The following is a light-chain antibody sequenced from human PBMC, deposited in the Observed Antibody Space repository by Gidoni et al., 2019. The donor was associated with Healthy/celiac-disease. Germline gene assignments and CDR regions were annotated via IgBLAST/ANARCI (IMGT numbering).Light chain of an antibody. V-gene: IGKV3-15*01. Sequence: EIVMTQSPATLSVSPGERATLSCRASQSVGSNLAWYQQKPGQAPRLLIYGASTRATGIPARFRGSGSGKEFTLKISSLQSEDFAVYYCQQDNNWPPWTFGQGTKVEIK. CDR3: QQDNNWPPWT. CDR1: QSVGSN. CDR2: GAS. J-gene: IGKJ1*01.